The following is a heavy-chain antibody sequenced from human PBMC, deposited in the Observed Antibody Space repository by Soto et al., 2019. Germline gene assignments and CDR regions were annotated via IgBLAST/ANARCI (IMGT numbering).Heavy chain of an antibody. D-gene: IGHD5-18*01. Sequence: SETLSRTCTVSGGSISSYYWSWIRQPPGKGLEWIGYIYYSGSTNYNPSLKSRVTISVDTSKNQFSLKLSSVTAADTAVYYCARTDTAMVSWFDPWGQGTLVTVSS. CDR1: GGSISSYY. V-gene: IGHV4-59*01. CDR3: ARTDTAMVSWFDP. J-gene: IGHJ5*02. CDR2: IYYSGST.